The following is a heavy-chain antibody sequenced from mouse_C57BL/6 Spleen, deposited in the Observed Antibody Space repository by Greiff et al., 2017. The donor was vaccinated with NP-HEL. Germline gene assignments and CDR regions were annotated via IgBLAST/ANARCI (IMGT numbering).Heavy chain of an antibody. V-gene: IGHV6-6*01. J-gene: IGHJ4*01. D-gene: IGHD2-4*01. CDR2: IRNKANNHAT. Sequence: EVKVVESGGGLVQPGGSMKLSCAASGFTFSDAWMDWVRQSPEKGLEWVAEIRNKANNHATYYAESVKGRFTISRDDSKSSVYLQMNSLRAEDTGIYYCTAGYDYDGAMDYWGQGTSVTVSS. CDR3: TAGYDYDGAMDY. CDR1: GFTFSDAW.